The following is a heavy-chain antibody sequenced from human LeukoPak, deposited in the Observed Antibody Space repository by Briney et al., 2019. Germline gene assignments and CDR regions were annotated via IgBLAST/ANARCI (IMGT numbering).Heavy chain of an antibody. CDR1: GGTFSSYA. CDR3: ARVHYYDSSGPSGYFDY. V-gene: IGHV1-18*01. J-gene: IGHJ4*02. CDR2: ISAYNGNT. D-gene: IGHD3-22*01. Sequence: ASVKVSCKASGGTFSSYAISWVRQAPGQGLEWMGWISAYNGNTNYAQKLQGRVTMTTDTSTSTAYMELRSLRSDDTAVYYCARVHYYDSSGPSGYFDYWGQGTLVTVSS.